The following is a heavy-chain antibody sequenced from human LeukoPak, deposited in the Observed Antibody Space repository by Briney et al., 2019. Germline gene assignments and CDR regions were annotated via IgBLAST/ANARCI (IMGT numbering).Heavy chain of an antibody. CDR3: AKHSLITMIVVVITGFDY. V-gene: IGHV3-23*01. CDR2: ISPGGGTT. D-gene: IGHD3-22*01. J-gene: IGHJ4*02. CDR1: GFAFGSEA. Sequence: GGSLRLSCAVSGFAFGSEAMSWVRQSPARGLEWVASISPGGGTTYYADYVKGRFTISRDNSNNTLYVQMNSLRAEDTAVYYCAKHSLITMIVVVITGFDYWGQGTLVTVSS.